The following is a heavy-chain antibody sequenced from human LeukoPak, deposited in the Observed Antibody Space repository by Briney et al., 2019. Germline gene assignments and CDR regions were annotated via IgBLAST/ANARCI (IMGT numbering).Heavy chain of an antibody. D-gene: IGHD6-19*01. CDR2: IYYTGSA. CDR3: ARGLPVAGKSWFDS. CDR1: GGSFSSYY. J-gene: IGHJ5*01. V-gene: IGHV4-59*01. Sequence: SETLSLTCTVSGGSFSSYYWTWIRQPPGKELEWIAYIYYTGSADYNPSLKSRVTISVDTPNNQFSLKVSSVTAADTAVYYCARGLPVAGKSWFDSWGQGTLVTVSS.